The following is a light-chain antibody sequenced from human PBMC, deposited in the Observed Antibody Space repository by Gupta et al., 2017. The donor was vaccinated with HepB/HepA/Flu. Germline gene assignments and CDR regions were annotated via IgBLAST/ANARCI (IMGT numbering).Light chain of an antibody. CDR2: DVS. V-gene: IGLV2-14*03. CDR3: SSYTSRSTVL. J-gene: IGLJ2*01. CDR1: SSDVGAYDS. Sequence: QSALTQPASVSRSPGQSITFSCTGTSSDVGAYDSVSWYQQHTGKAPKLIVYDVSNRPSGVSNRFSGSKSGNTASLTISGLQAEDEAVYYCSSYTSRSTVLFGGGTKLTVL.